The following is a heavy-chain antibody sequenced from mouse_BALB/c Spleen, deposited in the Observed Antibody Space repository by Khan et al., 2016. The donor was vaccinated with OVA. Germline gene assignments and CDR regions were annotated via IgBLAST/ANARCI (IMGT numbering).Heavy chain of an antibody. CDR2: IYPGDGNS. D-gene: IGHD1-1*01. CDR3: ARGGITTGYFDY. J-gene: IGHJ2*01. CDR1: GYTFTSYW. Sequence: LEESGPELARPGASVKLSCKASGYTFTSYWMQWVKQRPGQGLEWIGAIYPGDGNSRYTQKFKGKATLTADKSSSTAYLQLSRLASEDSAVYSGARGGITTGYFDYWGQGTTLTVSS. V-gene: IGHV1-87*01.